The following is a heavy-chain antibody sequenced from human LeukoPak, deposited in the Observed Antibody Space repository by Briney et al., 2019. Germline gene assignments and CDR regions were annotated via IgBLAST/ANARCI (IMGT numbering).Heavy chain of an antibody. CDR1: GYTFTSYG. CDR3: ARRVFYYYGSGSHIDY. J-gene: IGHJ4*02. D-gene: IGHD3-10*01. V-gene: IGHV1-18*01. Sequence: GASVKVSYKASGYTFTSYGISWVRQAPGQGLEWMGWISAYNGNTNYAQKLQGRVTMTTDTSTSTAYMELRSLRSDDTAVYYCARRVFYYYGSGSHIDYWGQGTLVTVSS. CDR2: ISAYNGNT.